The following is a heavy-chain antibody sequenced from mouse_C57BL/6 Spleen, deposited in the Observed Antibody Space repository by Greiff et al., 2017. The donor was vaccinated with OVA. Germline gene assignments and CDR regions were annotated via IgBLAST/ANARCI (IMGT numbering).Heavy chain of an antibody. CDR1: GYTFTDHT. Sequence: QVQLQQSDAELVKPGASVKISCKVSGYTFTDHTIHWMKQRPEQGLEWIGYIYPRDGSTKYNEKFKGKATLTADKSSSTAYMQLNRLTSEDSAVYFCASCYYGSSFPYWYFDVWGTGTTVTVSS. CDR3: ASCYYGSSFPYWYFDV. V-gene: IGHV1-78*01. CDR2: IYPRDGST. J-gene: IGHJ1*03. D-gene: IGHD1-1*01.